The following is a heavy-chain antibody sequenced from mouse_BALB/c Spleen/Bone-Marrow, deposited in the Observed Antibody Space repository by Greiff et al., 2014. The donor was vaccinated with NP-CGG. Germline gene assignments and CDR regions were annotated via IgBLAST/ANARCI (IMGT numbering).Heavy chain of an antibody. Sequence: EVQLQQSGGGLVQPGGSLKLSCAASGFDFSRYWMSWVRQAPGKGLEWIGEINPDSSTISYTPSLKDKFIISRDNAKDTLYLQMSKVRSEDTALYYCARVHYYGYEAYWGQGTLVTVSA. CDR3: ARVHYYGYEAY. CDR1: GFDFSRYW. D-gene: IGHD1-2*01. J-gene: IGHJ3*01. V-gene: IGHV4-1*02. CDR2: INPDSSTI.